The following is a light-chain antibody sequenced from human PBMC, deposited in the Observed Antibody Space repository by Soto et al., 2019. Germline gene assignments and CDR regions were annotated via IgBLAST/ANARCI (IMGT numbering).Light chain of an antibody. J-gene: IGKJ5*01. Sequence: IQITMCSSSLSASVSDRVTITCQASQNINNYLNWYQQKPGRAPKLLIYDASNLEAGVPSRFRGSGSGTDFTFTISRLQPEDLATYYCQQYENPPTFGQGARLEN. V-gene: IGKV1-33*01. CDR3: QQYENPPT. CDR1: QNINNY. CDR2: DAS.